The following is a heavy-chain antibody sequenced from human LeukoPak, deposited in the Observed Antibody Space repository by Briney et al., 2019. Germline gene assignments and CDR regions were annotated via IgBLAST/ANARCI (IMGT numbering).Heavy chain of an antibody. CDR2: IYTSGTT. Sequence: SETLSLTCTVSGGSIRGGSNYWTWIRQPAGTGLEWIGRIYTSGTTHYNPSLKSRVTISVDTSKNQFSLKLSSVTAADTAVYYCARSLDGYNPGDYWGQGTLVTVSS. D-gene: IGHD5-24*01. V-gene: IGHV4-61*02. CDR3: ARSLDGYNPGDY. J-gene: IGHJ4*02. CDR1: GGSIRGGSNY.